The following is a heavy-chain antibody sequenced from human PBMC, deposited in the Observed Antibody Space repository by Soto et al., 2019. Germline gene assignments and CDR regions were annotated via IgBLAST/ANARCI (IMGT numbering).Heavy chain of an antibody. Sequence: SGPTLVNPTQTLTLTCTFSGFSLSTSGVGVGWIRQPPGKALEWLALIYWNDDKRYSPSLKSRLTITKDTSKNQVVLTMTNMDPVDTATYYCAHLNVLRYFDWLFPDYWGQGTLVTAPQ. J-gene: IGHJ4*02. CDR1: GFSLSTSGVG. CDR2: IYWNDDK. CDR3: AHLNVLRYFDWLFPDY. V-gene: IGHV2-5*01. D-gene: IGHD3-9*01.